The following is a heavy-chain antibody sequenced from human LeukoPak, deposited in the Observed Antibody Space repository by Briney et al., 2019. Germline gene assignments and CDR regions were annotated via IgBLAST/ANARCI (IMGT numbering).Heavy chain of an antibody. Sequence: PGGSLRLSCAASGFTFSSYSMNWVRQAPGKGLEWVSSISSSSGYIYYADSVKGRFTISRDNAKNSLYLQMNSLRAEDTAVYYCARVGGSYGDYWGQGTLVTVSS. CDR1: GFTFSSYS. J-gene: IGHJ4*02. CDR3: ARVGGSYGDY. CDR2: ISSSSGYI. D-gene: IGHD1-26*01. V-gene: IGHV3-21*01.